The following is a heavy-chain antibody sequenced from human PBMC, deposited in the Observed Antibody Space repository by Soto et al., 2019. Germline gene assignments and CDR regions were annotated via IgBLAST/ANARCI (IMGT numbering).Heavy chain of an antibody. CDR2: IIPIFGTT. D-gene: IGHD3-22*01. CDR1: GGTFGSDA. V-gene: IGHV1-69*06. CDR3: ARDRTDSGYYTNWLDP. J-gene: IGHJ5*02. Sequence: GASVKVSCKASGGTFGSDAITWVRQAPGQGLEWVGRIIPIFGTTNYAQNLRGRVTISADKSALTSYMELHSLTSDDTALYYCARDRTDSGYYTNWLDPWGQGTHVTVSS.